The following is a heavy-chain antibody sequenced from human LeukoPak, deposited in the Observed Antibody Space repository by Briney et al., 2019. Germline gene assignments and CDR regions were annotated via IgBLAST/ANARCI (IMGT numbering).Heavy chain of an antibody. CDR1: GYTFTSYY. CDR3: ARDQGTGWYEAFDY. Sequence: ASVKVSCKASGYTFTSYYIHWVRQAPGQGLEWMGIINPGGGSTGYAQRFQGRVTMTRDTSTTTVYMELSSLRSEDTAVYYCARDQGTGWYEAFDYWGQGTPVTVSS. J-gene: IGHJ4*02. D-gene: IGHD6-19*01. V-gene: IGHV1-46*01. CDR2: INPGGGST.